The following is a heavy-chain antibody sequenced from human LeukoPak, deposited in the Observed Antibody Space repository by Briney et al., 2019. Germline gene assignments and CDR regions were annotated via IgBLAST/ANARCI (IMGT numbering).Heavy chain of an antibody. J-gene: IGHJ6*03. CDR3: ARSIGAAGYMDV. Sequence: GASVKVSCKASGYTFISYSMNWVRQAPGQGLEWMGWINTNTGNPTYAQGFTGRFVFSLDTVSTAYLQISSLKAEDTAVYYRARSIGAAGYMDVWGKGTTVTVSS. CDR2: INTNTGNP. CDR1: GYTFISYS. D-gene: IGHD6-13*01. V-gene: IGHV7-4-1*02.